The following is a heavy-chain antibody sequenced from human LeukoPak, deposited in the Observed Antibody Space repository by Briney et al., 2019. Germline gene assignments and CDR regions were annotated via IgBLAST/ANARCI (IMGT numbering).Heavy chain of an antibody. CDR1: GGSFSGYY. D-gene: IGHD1-26*01. V-gene: IGHV4-34*01. J-gene: IGHJ4*02. CDR3: ARDRSELHAFDY. Sequence: PSETLSLTCAVYGGSFSGYYWSWIRQPPGKGLEWIGEINHSGSTNYNPSLKSRVTISVDTSKNQFSLKLSSVTAADTAVYYCARDRSELHAFDYWGQGTLVTVSS. CDR2: INHSGST.